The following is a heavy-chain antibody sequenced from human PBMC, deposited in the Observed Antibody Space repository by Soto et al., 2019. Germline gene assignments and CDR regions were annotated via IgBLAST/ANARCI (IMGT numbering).Heavy chain of an antibody. D-gene: IGHD6-13*01. Sequence: QVQLVQSGAEVKKPGSSVKVSCKASGGTFSSYAISWVRQAPGQGLEWMGGIIPIFGTADYAQKFQGRVTITADESTSTAYMERSSRRSEDTAVYYCASLIAAAGPPHSPRYYYGMDVWGQGTTVTVSS. CDR1: GGTFSSYA. V-gene: IGHV1-69*12. CDR3: ASLIAAAGPPHSPRYYYGMDV. CDR2: IIPIFGTA. J-gene: IGHJ6*02.